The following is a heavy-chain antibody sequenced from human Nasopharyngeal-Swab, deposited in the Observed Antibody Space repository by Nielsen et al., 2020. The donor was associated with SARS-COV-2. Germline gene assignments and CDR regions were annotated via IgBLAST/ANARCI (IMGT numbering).Heavy chain of an antibody. D-gene: IGHD5-12*01. Sequence: GESLKISCAASGFTFSSYDMHWVRQATGKGLEWVSAIGTAGDTYYPGSVKGRFTISRENAKNSLYLQMNSQRAGDTAVYYCARAGVATSYYYYYGMDVWGQGTTVTVSS. J-gene: IGHJ6*02. CDR3: ARAGVATSYYYYYGMDV. CDR1: GFTFSSYD. CDR2: IGTAGDT. V-gene: IGHV3-13*01.